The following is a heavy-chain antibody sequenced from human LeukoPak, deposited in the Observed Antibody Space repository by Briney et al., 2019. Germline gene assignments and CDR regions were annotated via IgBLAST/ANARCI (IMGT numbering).Heavy chain of an antibody. CDR2: IYHSGST. D-gene: IGHD3-3*01. V-gene: IGHV4-30-2*01. Sequence: PSETLSLTCTVPGGSISSGGYYWSWIRQPPGKGLEWIGYIYHSGSTYYNPSLKSRVTISVDRSKNQFSLKLSSVTAADTAVYYCARAKGGRAHYDFWSGYYRNWFDPWGQGTLVTVSS. CDR1: GGSISSGGYY. J-gene: IGHJ5*02. CDR3: ARAKGGRAHYDFWSGYYRNWFDP.